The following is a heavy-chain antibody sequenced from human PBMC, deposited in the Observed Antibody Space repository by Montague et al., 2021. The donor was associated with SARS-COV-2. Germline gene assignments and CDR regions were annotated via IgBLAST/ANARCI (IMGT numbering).Heavy chain of an antibody. V-gene: IGHV4-39*07. Sequence: SETLSLTCTVSGGSISSSSYYWGWIRQPPGKGLEWIGSNSGSTYYNPSLKSRVTISVDTSKNQFSLKLSSVTAADTAVYYCARVHIVVVTAMRYFDLWGRGTLVTVSS. CDR1: GGSISSSSYY. CDR3: ARVHIVVVTAMRYFDL. D-gene: IGHD2-21*02. J-gene: IGHJ2*01. CDR2: NSGST.